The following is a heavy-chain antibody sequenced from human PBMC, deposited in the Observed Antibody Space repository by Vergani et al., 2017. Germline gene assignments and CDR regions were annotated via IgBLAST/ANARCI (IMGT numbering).Heavy chain of an antibody. CDR1: GGTFTGYY. J-gene: IGHJ6*02. CDR3: ASLDIAAAGYYDGMDV. Sequence: QVQLVQSGAEVKKPGSSVKVSCKASGGTFTGYYMHWVRQAPGQGLEWMGWINPNSGGTNYAQKFQGRVTMTRDTSTSTAYMELSRLRSDDTAVYYCASLDIAAAGYYDGMDVWGQGTTVTVSS. CDR2: INPNSGGT. V-gene: IGHV1-2*02. D-gene: IGHD6-13*01.